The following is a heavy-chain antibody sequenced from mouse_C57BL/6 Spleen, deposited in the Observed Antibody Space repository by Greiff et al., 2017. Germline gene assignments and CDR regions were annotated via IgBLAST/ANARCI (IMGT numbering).Heavy chain of an antibody. CDR1: GYTFTDYE. Sequence: QVQLKESGAELVRPGASVTLSCKASGYTFTDYEMHWVKQTPVHGLEWIGAIDPETGGTAYNQKFKGKAILTADKSSSTAYMELRSLTSEDSAVYYCTRADEGPRWDYWGQGTSVTVSS. J-gene: IGHJ4*01. CDR3: TRADEGPRWDY. D-gene: IGHD6-5*01. V-gene: IGHV1-15*01. CDR2: IDPETGGT.